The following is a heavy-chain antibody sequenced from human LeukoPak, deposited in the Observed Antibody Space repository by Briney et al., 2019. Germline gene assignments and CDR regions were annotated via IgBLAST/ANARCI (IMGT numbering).Heavy chain of an antibody. CDR3: ARGVEMATRHFDY. J-gene: IGHJ4*02. V-gene: IGHV1-69*13. CDR1: GGTFSSYA. Sequence: ASVKVSCKASGGTFSSYAISRVRQAPGQGLEWMGGIIPIFGTANYAQKFQGRVTITADESTSTAYMELSSLRSEDTAVYYCARGVEMATRHFDYWGQGTLVTVSS. D-gene: IGHD5-24*01. CDR2: IIPIFGTA.